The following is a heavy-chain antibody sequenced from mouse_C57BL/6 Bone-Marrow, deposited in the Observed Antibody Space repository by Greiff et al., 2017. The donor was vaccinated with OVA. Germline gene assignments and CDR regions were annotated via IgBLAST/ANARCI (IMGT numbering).Heavy chain of an antibody. CDR1: GFNIKDDY. CDR3: TTSYDYRYFDV. V-gene: IGHV14-4*01. Sequence: VQLQQSGAELVRPGASVKLSCTASGFNIKDDYMHWVKQRPEQGLELIGWIDPENGDTEYASKFQGKATITADTSSNTAYLQLSSLTSEDTAVYYCTTSYDYRYFDVWGTGTTVTVSS. J-gene: IGHJ1*03. CDR2: IDPENGDT. D-gene: IGHD2-4*01.